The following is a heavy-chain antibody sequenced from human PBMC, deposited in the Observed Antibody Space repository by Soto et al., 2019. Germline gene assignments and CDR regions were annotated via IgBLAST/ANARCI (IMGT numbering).Heavy chain of an antibody. J-gene: IGHJ3*02. Sequence: PGGSLSLSCAASAFAFSTYVMHWVRQAPGKGLEWVAVISYDGSNKFYADSVKGRFTISRDNSKNTLYLQMNSLRAEDTAVYYCAKDGRGDGKNAFHIWGQGTMVTVSS. CDR3: AKDGRGDGKNAFHI. D-gene: IGHD2-21*02. V-gene: IGHV3-30*18. CDR1: AFAFSTYV. CDR2: ISYDGSNK.